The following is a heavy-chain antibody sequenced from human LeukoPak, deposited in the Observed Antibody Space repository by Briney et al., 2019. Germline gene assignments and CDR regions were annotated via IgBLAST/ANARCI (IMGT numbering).Heavy chain of an antibody. V-gene: IGHV3-7*01. J-gene: IGHJ4*02. Sequence: GGSLRLSCAASGFTFSSYWMSWVRQAPGKGLEWVANIKQDGSEKYYVDSVKGRFTISRDNAKNSLYLQMNSLRAEDTAVYYCARAPHSTYYYDSSGYLLAGLYFDYWGQGTLVTVSS. CDR2: IKQDGSEK. CDR1: GFTFSSYW. D-gene: IGHD3-22*01. CDR3: ARAPHSTYYYDSSGYLLAGLYFDY.